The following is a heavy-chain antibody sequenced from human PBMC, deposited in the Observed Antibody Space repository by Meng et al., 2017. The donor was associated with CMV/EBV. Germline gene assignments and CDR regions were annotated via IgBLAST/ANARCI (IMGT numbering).Heavy chain of an antibody. CDR3: ARRSSTVQLERPAGMGRFDP. CDR1: GGTFSSYA. CDR2: IIPILGIA. V-gene: IGHV1-69*10. D-gene: IGHD1-1*01. J-gene: IGHJ5*02. Sequence: SVKVSCKASGGTFSSYAISWVRQAPGQGLEWMGGIIPILGIANYAQKFQGRVTITADKSTSTAYMELSRLRSEDTAVYYCARRSSTVQLERPAGMGRFDPWGQGTLVTVSS.